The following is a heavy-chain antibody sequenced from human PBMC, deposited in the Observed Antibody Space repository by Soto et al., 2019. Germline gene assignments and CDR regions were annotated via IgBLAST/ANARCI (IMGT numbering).Heavy chain of an antibody. CDR3: VRFGGAAAGPGDY. V-gene: IGHV3-9*01. CDR1: GFTFGDYA. CDR2: ITWNGDNI. Sequence: GGSLRLSCAASGFTFGDYAMHWVRQPPGKGLEWVSGITWNGDNIAYADSVKGRFTISRDNAKNSMYLQMNSLRAEDTAVYYCVRFGGAAAGPGDYWGQGTLVTVSS. J-gene: IGHJ4*02. D-gene: IGHD6-13*01.